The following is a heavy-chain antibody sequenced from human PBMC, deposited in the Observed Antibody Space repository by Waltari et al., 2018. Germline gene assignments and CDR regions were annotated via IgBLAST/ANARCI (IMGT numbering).Heavy chain of an antibody. CDR2: INPRSGGT. V-gene: IGHV1-2*02. CDR1: GYTFTDSY. J-gene: IGHJ4*02. CDR3: ARDTGAADY. D-gene: IGHD6-13*01. Sequence: QVRLVQSGAEVKKPGASVKVSCKASGYTFTDSYIQWVRQAPGQGLVWRGWINPRSGGTIYPQNCHGRVTMTRDTSTGTAYMELNPLRFDDTAVYYCARDTGAADYWGQGTLVTVSS.